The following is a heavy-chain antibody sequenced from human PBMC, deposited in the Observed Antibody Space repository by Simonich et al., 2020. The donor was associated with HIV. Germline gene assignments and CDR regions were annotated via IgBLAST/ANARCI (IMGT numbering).Heavy chain of an antibody. V-gene: IGHV1-69-2*01. Sequence: EVQVVQSGAKVTKPGATVKISCKVSGYSFTDYYMHWVQQAPGRGLEWMGLVDTEEGATKLAEKFPGRVTMTADTSTDTAYMELGSLRSEDTAVYYCATNPYYFGSGSETYYFDYWGQGTLVTVSS. J-gene: IGHJ4*02. CDR2: VDTEEGAT. D-gene: IGHD3-10*01. CDR3: ATNPYYFGSGSETYYFDY. CDR1: GYSFTDYY.